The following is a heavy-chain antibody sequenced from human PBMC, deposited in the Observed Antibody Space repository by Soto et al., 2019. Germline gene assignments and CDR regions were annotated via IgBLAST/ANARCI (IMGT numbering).Heavy chain of an antibody. Sequence: QVQLVESGGGVVQPGRSLRLSCAASGFTFSSYAMHWVRRAPGKGLEWMAVMSYAGSNKYYADSVKGRFTISRDNSKNTLYRQMNSLRPEDTALYYCARDGGAYWGQGTLVIVSS. J-gene: IGHJ4*02. V-gene: IGHV3-30-3*01. CDR3: ARDGGAY. D-gene: IGHD3-16*01. CDR2: MSYAGSNK. CDR1: GFTFSSYA.